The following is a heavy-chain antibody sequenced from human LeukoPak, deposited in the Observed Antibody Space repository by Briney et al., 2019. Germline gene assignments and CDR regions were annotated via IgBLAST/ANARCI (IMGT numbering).Heavy chain of an antibody. CDR2: SSGRDGST. V-gene: IGHV3-23*01. Sequence: GGSLRLFCAASGGTFSSFAMSWVRQAPGTGLEWVSASSGRDGSTYYADSVKGRFTISRDNSKNTLYLQMNSLRAEDTAVFYCAKSGLNRFDYWGQGTLVTVSS. CDR3: AKSGLNRFDY. J-gene: IGHJ4*02. CDR1: GGTFSSFA. D-gene: IGHD2-15*01.